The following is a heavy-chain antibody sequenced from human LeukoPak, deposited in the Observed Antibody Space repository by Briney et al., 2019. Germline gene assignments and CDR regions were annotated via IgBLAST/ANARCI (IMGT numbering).Heavy chain of an antibody. V-gene: IGHV4-61*02. J-gene: IGHJ4*02. CDR3: ARRCSGGSGDFDD. CDR1: GGSISSSSYY. Sequence: SQTLSLTCTVSGGSISSSSYYWSWIRQPAGKGLEWIGRIYTSGSTNYNPSLKSRVTISEDTSKNQFSLKLSSVTAADTAVYYCARRCSGGSGDFDDWGQGTLVTVSS. CDR2: IYTSGST. D-gene: IGHD2-15*01.